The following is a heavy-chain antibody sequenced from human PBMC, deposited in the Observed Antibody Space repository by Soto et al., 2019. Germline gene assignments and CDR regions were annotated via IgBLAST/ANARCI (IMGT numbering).Heavy chain of an antibody. D-gene: IGHD6-6*01. V-gene: IGHV3-53*01. CDR3: ARGPRYSSSPDY. CDR2: IYSGGST. Sequence: GGSLRLSCAASGFTVSSNYMSWVRQAPGKGLEWVSVIYSGGSTYYADSVKGRFTISRDNSKNTLYLQMNSLRAEDTAVYYCARGPRYSSSPDYWGQGTLVTVSS. J-gene: IGHJ4*02. CDR1: GFTVSSNY.